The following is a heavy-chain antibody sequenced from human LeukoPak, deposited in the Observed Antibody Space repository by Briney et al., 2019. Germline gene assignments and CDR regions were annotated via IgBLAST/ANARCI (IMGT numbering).Heavy chain of an antibody. D-gene: IGHD4-11*01. J-gene: IGHJ4*02. Sequence: GGSLRLSCAASGFTFNIYGINWVRQAPGKGLEWISYIGHMSRDIYYADSVRGRFTVSRDNAKNSLFLQMNSLRVQDTAVYFCARARRATGPDYWGRGTLVTVDS. V-gene: IGHV3-21*05. CDR3: ARARRATGPDY. CDR1: GFTFNIYG. CDR2: IGHMSRDI.